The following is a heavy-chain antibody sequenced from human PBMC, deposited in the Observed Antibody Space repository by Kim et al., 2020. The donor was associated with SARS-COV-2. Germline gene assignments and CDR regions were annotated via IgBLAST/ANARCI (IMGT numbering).Heavy chain of an antibody. V-gene: IGHV3-9*01. CDR1: GFTFDDYA. J-gene: IGHJ5*02. Sequence: GGSLRLSCAASGFTFDDYAMHWVRQAPGKGLEWVSGISWNSGSIGYADSVKGRFTISRDNAKNSLYLQMNSLRAEDTALYYCAKDSGSYYGYNWFDPWC. D-gene: IGHD1-26*01. CDR3: AKDSGSYYGYNWFDP. CDR2: ISWNSGSI.